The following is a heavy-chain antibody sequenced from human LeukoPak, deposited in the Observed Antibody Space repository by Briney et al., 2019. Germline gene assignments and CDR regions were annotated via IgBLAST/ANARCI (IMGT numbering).Heavy chain of an antibody. D-gene: IGHD1-26*01. CDR2: ISSSGSTI. CDR1: GFTFSSYE. CDR3: ARDRVGELLWYFQH. V-gene: IGHV3-48*03. Sequence: GGSLRLSCAASGFTFSSYEMNWVRQAPGKGLEWVSYISSSGSTIYYADSVKGRFTISRDNSKNTLYLQMNSLRAEDTAVYYCARDRVGELLWYFQHWGQGTLVTVSS. J-gene: IGHJ1*01.